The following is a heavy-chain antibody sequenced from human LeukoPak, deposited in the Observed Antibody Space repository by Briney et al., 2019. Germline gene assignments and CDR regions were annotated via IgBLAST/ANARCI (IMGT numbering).Heavy chain of an antibody. CDR1: GYTFTTYY. CDR2: INPSGGST. D-gene: IGHD1-26*01. Sequence: ASVKVSCKASGYTFTTYYMHWVRQAPGQGPEWLGLINPSGGSTSYAQKFQGRVTMTRDTSTSTVYMELNSLRSEDTAVYYCAREPTSGSLYFDYWGQGTLVTVSS. CDR3: AREPTSGSLYFDY. J-gene: IGHJ4*02. V-gene: IGHV1-46*01.